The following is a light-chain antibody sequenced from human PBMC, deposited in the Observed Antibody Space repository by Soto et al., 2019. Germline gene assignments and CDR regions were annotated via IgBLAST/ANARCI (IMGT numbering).Light chain of an antibody. CDR1: QSISDW. J-gene: IGKJ1*01. Sequence: DIHMTQSPSTLSASVGDRVTITCRASQSISDWLAWYQQKPGKAPKLLIYDISNLEIGVPSRFSGSGSGTAFTLTISGLQPDDFATYYCQQYNRYSFGQGTKVDIK. V-gene: IGKV1-5*01. CDR2: DIS. CDR3: QQYNRYS.